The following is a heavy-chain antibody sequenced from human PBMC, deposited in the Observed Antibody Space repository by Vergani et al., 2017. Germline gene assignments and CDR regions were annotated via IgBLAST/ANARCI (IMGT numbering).Heavy chain of an antibody. J-gene: IGHJ4*02. CDR2: INPSGGST. CDR1: GGTFSSYA. CDR3: ARENPGPIDY. V-gene: IGHV1-46*01. D-gene: IGHD1-14*01. Sequence: QVQLVQSGAEVNKPGSSVKVSCKASGGTFSSYAISWVRQAPGQGLEWMGIINPSGGSTSYAQKFQGRVTMTRDTSTSTVYMELSSLRSEDTAVYYCARENPGPIDYWGQGTLVTVSS.